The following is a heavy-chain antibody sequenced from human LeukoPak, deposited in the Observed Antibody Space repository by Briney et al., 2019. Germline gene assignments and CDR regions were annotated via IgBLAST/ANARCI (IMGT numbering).Heavy chain of an antibody. Sequence: ASVKVSCKASGSTFTSYAMNWVRQAPGQGLEWMGWINTNTGNPTYAPGFSGRFVFSLDTSVNTAYLHISSLKAEDTAVYYCADSYRKHGADYWGRGTLVTVSS. V-gene: IGHV7-4-1*02. CDR3: ADSYRKHGADY. D-gene: IGHD3-16*01. CDR1: GSTFTSYA. CDR2: INTNTGNP. J-gene: IGHJ4*02.